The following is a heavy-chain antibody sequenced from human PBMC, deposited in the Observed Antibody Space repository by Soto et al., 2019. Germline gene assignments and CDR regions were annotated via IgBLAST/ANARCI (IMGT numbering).Heavy chain of an antibody. CDR1: GYTFTGYY. CDR3: ASCFGEHDAFDI. J-gene: IGHJ3*02. CDR2: IDPNSGGT. D-gene: IGHD3-10*01. V-gene: IGHV1-2*02. Sequence: ASVKVSCKASGYTFTGYYMHWVRQAPGQGLEWMGWIDPNSGGTNYAQKFQGRVTMTRDTSISTAYMELSRLRSDDTAVYYCASCFGEHDAFDIWGQGTMVTVSS.